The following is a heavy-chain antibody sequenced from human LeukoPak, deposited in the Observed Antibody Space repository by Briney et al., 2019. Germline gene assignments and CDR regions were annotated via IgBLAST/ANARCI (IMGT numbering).Heavy chain of an antibody. V-gene: IGHV4-59*01. Sequence: SETLSLTCTVSGGSISSYYWSWIRQPPGKGLEWIGYIYYSGSTNYNPPLKSRVTISVDTSKNQFSLKLSSVTAADTAVYYCARGGDIVGATTTHFDYWGQGTLVTVSS. CDR3: ARGGDIVGATTTHFDY. CDR1: GGSISSYY. CDR2: IYYSGST. D-gene: IGHD1-26*01. J-gene: IGHJ4*02.